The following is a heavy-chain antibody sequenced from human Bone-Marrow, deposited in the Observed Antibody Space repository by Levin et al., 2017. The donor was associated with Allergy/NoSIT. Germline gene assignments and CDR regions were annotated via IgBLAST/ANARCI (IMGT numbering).Heavy chain of an antibody. CDR3: VRIGIYRYFDY. J-gene: IGHJ4*02. Sequence: SETLSLTCTVSGGSIRSYYWSWIRQPAGKGLEWIGRIFPSGTTSYNPSLKSRVTMSVDTSKNHFSLNLNSVTAADTAVYYCVRIGIYRYFDYWGQGTLVTVSS. V-gene: IGHV4-4*07. CDR2: IFPSGTT. D-gene: IGHD1-14*01. CDR1: GGSIRSYY.